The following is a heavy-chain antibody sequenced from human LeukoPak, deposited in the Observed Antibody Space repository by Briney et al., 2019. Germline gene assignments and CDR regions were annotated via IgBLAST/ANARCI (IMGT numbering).Heavy chain of an antibody. V-gene: IGHV1-69*05. J-gene: IGHJ5*02. Sequence: ASVKVSCKASGGTFSSYAISWVRQAPGQGLEWMGGIIPIFGTANYAQKFQGRVTITTDESTSTAYMELSSLRSEDTAVYYCARSVTMVRGVIITLAEGGWFDPWGQGTLVTVSS. CDR3: ARSVTMVRGVIITLAEGGWFDP. CDR1: GGTFSSYA. D-gene: IGHD3-10*01. CDR2: IIPIFGTA.